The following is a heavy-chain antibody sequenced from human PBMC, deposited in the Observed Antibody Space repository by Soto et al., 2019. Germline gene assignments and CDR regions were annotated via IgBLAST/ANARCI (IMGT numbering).Heavy chain of an antibody. CDR1: GCIFSSYV. J-gene: IGHJ4*02. V-gene: IGHV3-30*18. Sequence: QVQLVESGGGMVQPGRSLRLSCAASGCIFSSYVMHWVRQAPGKGLEWVAIISHDGSNTYYVDSVKGRFTISRDNSKNTLYLHMHSLRADDTAVYFCAKEGGNRLDYWGQGTPVTVSS. CDR2: ISHDGSNT. D-gene: IGHD1-26*01. CDR3: AKEGGNRLDY.